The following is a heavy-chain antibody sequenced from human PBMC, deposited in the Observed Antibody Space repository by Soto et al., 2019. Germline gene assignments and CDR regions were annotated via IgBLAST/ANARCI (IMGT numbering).Heavy chain of an antibody. J-gene: IGHJ4*02. D-gene: IGHD3-10*01. CDR3: ARGIWTMPRGAYYFAR. CDR2: INAGNGHT. CDR1: GYTFTNYA. V-gene: IGHV1-3*01. Sequence: QVQLVQSGAEVKKPGASVKVSCKPSGYTFTNYAMQWVRQAPGQRLEWMGWINAGNGHTKYSQMFQGRVTITRDTAASTVYIDLSSLTSEDAAVYYCARGIWTMPRGAYYFARWGQGTLVTVSS.